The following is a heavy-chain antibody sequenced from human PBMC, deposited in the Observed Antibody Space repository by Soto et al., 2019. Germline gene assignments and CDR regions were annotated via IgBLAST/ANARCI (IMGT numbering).Heavy chain of an antibody. CDR3: ARGWSGYFFDY. Sequence: EVQLVESGGGLVQPGRSRRLSCAASGFTFDDYAMHWVRQDSWKVLEVVSCISWNSVSIGYADPVKGRFTISSDNAKNSLYLQMNSLRAEDTALYYCARGWSGYFFDYWGQGTLVTVSS. V-gene: IGHV3-9*01. CDR2: ISWNSVSI. CDR1: GFTFDDYA. D-gene: IGHD3-3*01. J-gene: IGHJ4*02.